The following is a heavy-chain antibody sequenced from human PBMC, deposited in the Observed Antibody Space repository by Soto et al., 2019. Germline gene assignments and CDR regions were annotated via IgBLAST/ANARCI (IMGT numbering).Heavy chain of an antibody. J-gene: IGHJ3*02. CDR3: ARHGSGGRTFDI. CDR1: GGSTNTYY. D-gene: IGHD3-10*01. CDR2: IYYSGST. Sequence: QVQLQESGPGLVKPSETLSLTCTVSGGSTNTYYWSWIRQPPGKGLEWIGYIYYSGSTNQNPSLKSRLTMSVDTSTSQVSLILSSVTAADTAVYYCARHGSGGRTFDIWGQGTMVTVSP. V-gene: IGHV4-59*08.